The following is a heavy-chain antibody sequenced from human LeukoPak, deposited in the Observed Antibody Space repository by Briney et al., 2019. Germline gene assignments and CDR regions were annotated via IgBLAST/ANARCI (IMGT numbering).Heavy chain of an antibody. CDR2: ISSSSSTI. CDR1: GFTFSSYS. D-gene: IGHD3-10*01. Sequence: PGGSLRLSCAASGFTFSSYSMNWVRQAPGKGLEWVSYISSSSSTIYYADSVKGRFTISRDNSKNTLYLQMNSLRAEDTAVYYCAKVATYYYGSGSPHDAFDIWGQGTMVTVSS. V-gene: IGHV3-48*01. CDR3: AKVATYYYGSGSPHDAFDI. J-gene: IGHJ3*02.